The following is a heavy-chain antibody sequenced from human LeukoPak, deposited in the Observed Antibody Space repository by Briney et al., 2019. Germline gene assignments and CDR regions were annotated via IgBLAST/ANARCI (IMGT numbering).Heavy chain of an antibody. J-gene: IGHJ4*02. CDR2: IYPGDSDT. CDR3: ARRQGCSSSRCPPDS. V-gene: IGHV5-51*01. Sequence: GESLTLDCRGSGYRFTTYWIGWVRQMPGKGLEWMGIIYPGDSDTRYSPSFQGQVTTSADKSINTAYLQWSSLKASDTAMYYCARRQGCSSSRCPPDSWGQGTRVSVSS. D-gene: IGHD2-2*01. CDR1: GYRFTTYW.